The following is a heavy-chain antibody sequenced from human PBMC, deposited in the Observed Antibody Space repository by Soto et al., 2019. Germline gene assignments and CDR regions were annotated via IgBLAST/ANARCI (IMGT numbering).Heavy chain of an antibody. CDR1: GYTFTSYG. Sequence: ASVKVSCKASGYTFTSYGISWGRQAPGQGLEWMGWISAYNGNTNYAQKLQGRVTMTTDTSTSTAYMELRSLRSDDTAVYYCARESDVDTAMVNDYWGQGTLVTSPQ. D-gene: IGHD5-18*01. CDR2: ISAYNGNT. V-gene: IGHV1-18*01. J-gene: IGHJ4*02. CDR3: ARESDVDTAMVNDY.